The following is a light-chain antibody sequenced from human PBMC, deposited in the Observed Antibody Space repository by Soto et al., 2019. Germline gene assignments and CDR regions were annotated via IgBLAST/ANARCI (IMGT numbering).Light chain of an antibody. Sequence: EIVLPQPPGTQSLSPGERATLSCRALQSVSSSYLASYQQKPGQAPRLLIYGASSRATGIPDRVSGSGSGTDFTLTISRLEPEDFAVYYCQQYGSSPWTVGQGTKVEIK. CDR2: GAS. CDR3: QQYGSSPWT. V-gene: IGKV3-20*01. J-gene: IGKJ1*01. CDR1: QSVSSSY.